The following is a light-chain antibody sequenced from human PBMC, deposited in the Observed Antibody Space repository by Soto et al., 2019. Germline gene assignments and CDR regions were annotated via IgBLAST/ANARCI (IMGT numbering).Light chain of an antibody. Sequence: DVVLTQTPLSSPVTLGQPASISCRSSQSLEHSDGNTYLSWLHQRPGQPPRLLIYKVSHRFSGVPDRFSGGGAGTDFTLKISRVEAEDVWIYYCMQATQYRPYTFGQGTKLEIK. J-gene: IGKJ2*01. CDR3: MQATQYRPYT. V-gene: IGKV2-24*01. CDR1: QSLEHSDGNTY. CDR2: KVS.